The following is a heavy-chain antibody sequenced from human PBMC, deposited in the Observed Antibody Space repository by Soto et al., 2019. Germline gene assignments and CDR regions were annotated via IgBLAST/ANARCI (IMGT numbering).Heavy chain of an antibody. J-gene: IGHJ4*02. CDR2: ISWNSGSI. V-gene: IGHV3-9*01. D-gene: IGHD3-9*01. CDR1: GFTFDDYA. CDR3: AKDELRYFDWLLFDY. Sequence: GGSLRLSCAASGFTFDDYAMHWVRQAPGKGLEWVSGISWNSGSIGYADSVKGRFTISRDNAKNSLYLQMNSLRAEDTALYYCAKDELRYFDWLLFDYWGQGTLVTVSS.